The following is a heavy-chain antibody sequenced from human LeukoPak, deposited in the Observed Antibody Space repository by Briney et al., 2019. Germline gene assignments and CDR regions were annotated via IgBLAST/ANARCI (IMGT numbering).Heavy chain of an antibody. Sequence: GGSLRLSFAASGFTFSSYGMHWVRQAPGKGLEWVAFIRYDGSNKYYADSVKGRFTISRDNSKNTLYLQMNSLRAEDTAVYYCAKGACSSTSCYTGGIDYWGQGTLVTVSS. CDR3: AKGACSSTSCYTGGIDY. D-gene: IGHD2-2*02. CDR1: GFTFSSYG. V-gene: IGHV3-30*02. CDR2: IRYDGSNK. J-gene: IGHJ4*02.